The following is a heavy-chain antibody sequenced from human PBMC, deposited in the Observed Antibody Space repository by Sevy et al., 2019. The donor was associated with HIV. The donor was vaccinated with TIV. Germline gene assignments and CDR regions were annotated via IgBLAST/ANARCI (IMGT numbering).Heavy chain of an antibody. D-gene: IGHD5-12*01. Sequence: SETLSLTCTVSGGSITNYYWGWIRQPAGKGLEWIGHIYSSGTTTYNPSFKSRVTMSADTSKNQVSLILNSVTAADTAVYYCAREYSGYPFDIWGQGTMVTVSS. V-gene: IGHV4-4*07. CDR2: IYSSGTT. CDR1: GGSITNYY. CDR3: AREYSGYPFDI. J-gene: IGHJ3*02.